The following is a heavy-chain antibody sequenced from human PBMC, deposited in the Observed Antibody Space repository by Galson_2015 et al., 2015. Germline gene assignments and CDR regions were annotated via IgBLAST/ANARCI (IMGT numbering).Heavy chain of an antibody. CDR3: ARTSGSYPLLPDH. CDR1: GFSLTTRGMC. CDR2: IDWDGDK. D-gene: IGHD1-26*01. V-gene: IGHV2-70*01. J-gene: IGHJ4*02. Sequence: PALVQPTQPLTLTRTFSGFSLTTRGMCVTRIRQPPGKAPEWLALIDWDGDKYYSTSLTTRLTISKDTSNNRVVLTMTNMDPVDTATYYCARTSGSYPLLPDHWGQGTLVTVSS.